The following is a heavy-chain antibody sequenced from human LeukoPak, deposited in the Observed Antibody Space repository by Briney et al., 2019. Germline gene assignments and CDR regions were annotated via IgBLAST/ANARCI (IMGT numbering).Heavy chain of an antibody. Sequence: GTLSLTCTVSGGSISSYYWSWIRQPPGKGLEWIGYIYYSGSTNYNPSLKSRVTISVDTSKNQFSLKLSSVTAADTAVYYCAKVDTAMVTFDYWGQGTLVTVSS. J-gene: IGHJ4*02. CDR2: IYYSGST. V-gene: IGHV4-59*01. CDR3: AKVDTAMVTFDY. CDR1: GGSISSYY. D-gene: IGHD5-18*01.